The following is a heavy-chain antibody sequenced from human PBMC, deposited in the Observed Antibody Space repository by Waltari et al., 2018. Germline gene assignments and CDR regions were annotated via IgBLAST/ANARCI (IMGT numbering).Heavy chain of an antibody. V-gene: IGHV3-23*04. Sequence: EVQLVESGGGLVQPGGSLRLSCAASGFTFSSYAMSWVRQAPGKGLEWVSAISGSGGSTDYADSVKGRFTISRDNSKNTLYLQMNSLRAEDTAVYYCAKLPNEYCTGGVCYKRGYYFDYWGQGTLVTVSS. J-gene: IGHJ4*02. CDR1: GFTFSSYA. CDR2: ISGSGGST. D-gene: IGHD2-8*02. CDR3: AKLPNEYCTGGVCYKRGYYFDY.